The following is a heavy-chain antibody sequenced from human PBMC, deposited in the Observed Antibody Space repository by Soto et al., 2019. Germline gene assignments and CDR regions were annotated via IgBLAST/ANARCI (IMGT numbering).Heavy chain of an antibody. CDR1: GFTFSSYS. J-gene: IGHJ3*02. D-gene: IGHD2-15*01. CDR2: ISSSSSTI. CDR3: ARDLGYCSGGSCPDAFDI. V-gene: IGHV3-48*02. Sequence: LRLSCAASGFTFSSYSMNWVRQAPGKGLEWVSYISSSSSTIYYADSVKGRFTISRDNAKNSLYLQMNSLRDEDTAVYYCARDLGYCSGGSCPDAFDIWGQGTMVTVSS.